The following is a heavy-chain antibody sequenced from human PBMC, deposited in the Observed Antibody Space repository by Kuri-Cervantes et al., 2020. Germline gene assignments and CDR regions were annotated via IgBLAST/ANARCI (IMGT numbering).Heavy chain of an antibody. CDR2: ISSSGSTI. D-gene: IGHD3-3*01. J-gene: IGHJ6*03. V-gene: IGHV3-11*04. Sequence: GESLKISCAASGFTFSDYYMSWIRQAPGKGLEWVSYISSSGSTIYYADSVKGRFTISRDNAKNSLYLQMNSLRAEDTAVYYCARIPTYYDFWSVTTLYYYYMDAWGKGTTVTVSS. CDR1: GFTFSDYY. CDR3: ARIPTYYDFWSVTTLYYYYMDA.